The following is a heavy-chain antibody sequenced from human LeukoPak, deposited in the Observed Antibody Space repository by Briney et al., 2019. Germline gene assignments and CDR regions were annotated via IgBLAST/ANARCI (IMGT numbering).Heavy chain of an antibody. D-gene: IGHD1-26*01. CDR3: ATYHSGTSGDWFDP. CDR2: IYPDDSDN. Sequence: GESLKISCKGSGYSFTNYWIGWVRQMPGKGLEWMGIIYPDDSDNRYSPSFQGQVTISADKSISTAYLQWSSLKSSDTATYYCATYHSGTSGDWFDPWGQGTLVTVSS. J-gene: IGHJ5*02. CDR1: GYSFTNYW. V-gene: IGHV5-51*01.